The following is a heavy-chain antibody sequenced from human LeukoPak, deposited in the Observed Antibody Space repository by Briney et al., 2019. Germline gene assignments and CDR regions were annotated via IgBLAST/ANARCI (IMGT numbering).Heavy chain of an antibody. CDR1: GFTFSDYY. CDR3: GRDFGLTGTKRSFDI. D-gene: IGHD1-7*01. J-gene: IGHJ3*02. Sequence: PGGSLRLSCAASGFTFSDYYMGWIRQAPGKGLEWLSYISGSGTTIYYADSVEGRFTISRDNAKNSLDLQMNSLRAEDTAVYYCGRDFGLTGTKRSFDIWGQGTMVTVSS. CDR2: ISGSGTTI. V-gene: IGHV3-11*01.